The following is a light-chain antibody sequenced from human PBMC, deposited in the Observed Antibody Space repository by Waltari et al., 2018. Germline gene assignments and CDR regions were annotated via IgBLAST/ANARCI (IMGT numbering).Light chain of an antibody. V-gene: IGLV1-44*01. Sequence: QSVLTQPPSASGTPGQRVPIPCFGSRSNIGNNLLSWYLQVPVTAPKPLIYNNQPRPSGVPERFSGSKSGTSASLAISWLQSEDEAEYSCAAWDDSLEGWVFGGGTRLTVL. CDR1: RSNIGNNL. CDR3: AAWDDSLEGWV. J-gene: IGLJ3*02. CDR2: NNQ.